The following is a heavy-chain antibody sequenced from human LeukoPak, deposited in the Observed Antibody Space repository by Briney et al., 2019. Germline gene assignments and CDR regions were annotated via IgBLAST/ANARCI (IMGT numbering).Heavy chain of an antibody. J-gene: IGHJ4*02. CDR2: ISASGGST. D-gene: IGHD6-19*01. V-gene: IGHV3-23*01. CDR1: GFTFSSSA. CDR3: ARARNIAVAVDY. Sequence: GGSLRLSCAASGFTFSSSAMSWVRQVPGKGLEWVSGISASGGSTSYADSVRGRFTISRDNSKNTLYLQMNSLRAEDTAVYYCARARNIAVAVDYWGQGTLVTVSS.